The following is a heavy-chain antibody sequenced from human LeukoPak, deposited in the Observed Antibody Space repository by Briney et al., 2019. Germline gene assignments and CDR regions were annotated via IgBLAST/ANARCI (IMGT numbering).Heavy chain of an antibody. D-gene: IGHD3-10*01. CDR2: IKQDGSEK. CDR1: GFTFSSYA. J-gene: IGHJ4*02. CDR3: ARDLRFGESRRGY. V-gene: IGHV3-7*01. Sequence: GGSLRLSCAASGFTFSSYAMSWVRQAPGKGLEWVANIKQDGSEKSYVDSVKGRFTISRGNAKNSLYLQMNTLRAEDTAVYYCARDLRFGESRRGYWGQGTLVTVSS.